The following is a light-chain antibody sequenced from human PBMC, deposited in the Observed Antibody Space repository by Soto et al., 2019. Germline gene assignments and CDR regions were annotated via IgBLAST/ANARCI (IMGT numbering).Light chain of an antibody. J-gene: IGKJ5*01. CDR2: DAS. CDR3: QQSYSTPKIT. V-gene: IGKV1-39*01. CDR1: QSIRRS. Sequence: DIHMTQSPSSLTASIADRVTITCRASQSIRRSLNWYQQKPGKAPKLLIYDASSLQSGVPSRFSGSGSGTDFTLTISSLQPEDFATYYCQQSYSTPKITFGQGTRLEI.